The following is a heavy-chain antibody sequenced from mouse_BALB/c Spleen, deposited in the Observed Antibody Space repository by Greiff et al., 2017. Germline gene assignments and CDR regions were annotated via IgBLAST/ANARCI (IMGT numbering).Heavy chain of an antibody. Sequence: EVKLMESGPELVKPGASVKISCKASGYSFTGYFMNWVKQSHGKSLEWIGRINPYNGDTFYNQKFKGKATLTVDKSSSTAHMELLSLTSEDSAVYYCGRRFYDGYYDAMDYWGQGTSVTVSS. CDR3: GRRFYDGYYDAMDY. CDR1: GYSFTGYF. J-gene: IGHJ4*01. D-gene: IGHD2-3*01. V-gene: IGHV1-37*01. CDR2: INPYNGDT.